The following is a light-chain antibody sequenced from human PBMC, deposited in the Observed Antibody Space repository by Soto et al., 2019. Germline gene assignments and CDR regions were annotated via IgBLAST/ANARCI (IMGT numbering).Light chain of an antibody. CDR3: QQYGSSGK. CDR2: GAS. Sequence: EIVLTQSPATLSLSPVEIATLSCRASQSVSSYLAWYQRKPGQAPRLLIYGASNRATGIPDRFSGSGSGTDFTLTISRLEPEDFAVYYCQQYGSSGKFGQGTKVDIK. V-gene: IGKV3-20*01. CDR1: QSVSSY. J-gene: IGKJ1*01.